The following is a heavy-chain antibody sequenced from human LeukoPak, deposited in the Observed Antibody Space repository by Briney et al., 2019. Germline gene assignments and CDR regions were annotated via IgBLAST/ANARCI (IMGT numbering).Heavy chain of an antibody. CDR2: ITSSSTYI. J-gene: IGHJ4*02. D-gene: IGHD3-10*01. Sequence: GGSLRLSCAASGFTFSSYSMNWVRQAPGKGLEWVSAITSSSTYIDYADSVRGRFTISRDNAKDSLFLQMDSLRADDTAVYYCARAALYYSASGGYTSHPYFDYWGQGTPVTVSS. CDR1: GFTFSSYS. V-gene: IGHV3-21*01. CDR3: ARAALYYSASGGYTSHPYFDY.